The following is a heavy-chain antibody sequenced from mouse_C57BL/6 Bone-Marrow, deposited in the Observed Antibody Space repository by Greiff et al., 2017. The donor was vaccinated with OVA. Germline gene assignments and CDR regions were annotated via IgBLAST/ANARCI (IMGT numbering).Heavy chain of an antibody. V-gene: IGHV1-82*01. CDR3: ARGVYYDYDGGPWYFDV. CDR1: GYAFSSSW. Sequence: QVHVKQSGPELVKPGASVKISCKASGYAFSSSWMNWVKQRPGKGLEWIGRIYPGDGDTNYNGKFKGKATLTADKSSSTAYMQLSSLTSEDSAVYFCARGVYYDYDGGPWYFDVWGTGTTVTVSS. J-gene: IGHJ1*03. D-gene: IGHD2-4*01. CDR2: IYPGDGDT.